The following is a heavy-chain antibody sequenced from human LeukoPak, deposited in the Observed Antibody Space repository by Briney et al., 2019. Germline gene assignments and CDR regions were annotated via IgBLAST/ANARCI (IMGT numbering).Heavy chain of an antibody. CDR1: GFTSGVYA. J-gene: IGHJ4*02. D-gene: IGHD6-19*01. Sequence: QPGPSLTLSRTASGFTSGVYAMGWFRQAPGKGREWVGFIRSKAYGGTTEYAAYVKGRFTISRDDSRSIAYLQMNSLKTEDTAVYYCTRCTAVAGFDYWGQGTLVTVSS. CDR2: IRSKAYGGTT. V-gene: IGHV3-49*03. CDR3: TRCTAVAGFDY.